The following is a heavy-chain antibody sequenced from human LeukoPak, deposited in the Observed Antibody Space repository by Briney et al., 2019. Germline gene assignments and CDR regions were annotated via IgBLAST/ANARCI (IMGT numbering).Heavy chain of an antibody. Sequence: ASVKASCKTSGYTFTSYYIHWVRQAPGQGLEWMGIINPIGGTTDYPQKFQGRVTMTRDTSTSTVYMELSSLSPEDTAVYYCARQQGLQNLNFDYWGQGALVTVSS. CDR3: ARQQGLQNLNFDY. CDR2: INPIGGTT. CDR1: GYTFTSYY. J-gene: IGHJ4*02. V-gene: IGHV1-46*01. D-gene: IGHD4-11*01.